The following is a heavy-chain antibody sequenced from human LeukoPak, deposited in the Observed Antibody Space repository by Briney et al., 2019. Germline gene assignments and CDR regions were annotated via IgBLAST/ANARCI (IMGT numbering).Heavy chain of an antibody. D-gene: IGHD4-23*01. Sequence: GRSLRLSCAASGFTFSFHSMSWVRQAPGKGLEWISYISSGSSSIYYADSVKGRFTISGDNAKNLLFLQMNSLRGDDTAVYYCAREWHDYGGDSGGYWGQGTLVTVSS. V-gene: IGHV3-48*04. CDR2: ISSGSSSI. CDR1: GFTFSFHS. CDR3: AREWHDYGGDSGGY. J-gene: IGHJ4*02.